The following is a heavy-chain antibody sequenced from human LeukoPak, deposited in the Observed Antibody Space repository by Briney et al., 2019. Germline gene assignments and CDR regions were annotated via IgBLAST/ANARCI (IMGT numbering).Heavy chain of an antibody. D-gene: IGHD3-10*02. CDR2: ISSSGSTV. V-gene: IGHV3-48*03. CDR3: ADLGITMIGVV. Sequence: GGPLRLSCAPSGFTFRSYEMKWVRQAPGKGGEGGSYISSSGSTVYYADSVKGRLTISRDSGKKSLYMQMNRLRAEDTAVYVFADLGITMIGVVWVKGTTVTISS. J-gene: IGHJ6*04. CDR1: GFTFRSYE.